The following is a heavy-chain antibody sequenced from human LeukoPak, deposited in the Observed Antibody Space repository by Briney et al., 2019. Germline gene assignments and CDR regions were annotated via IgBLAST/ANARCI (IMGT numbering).Heavy chain of an antibody. V-gene: IGHV3-33*01. J-gene: IGHJ4*02. D-gene: IGHD3-10*01. CDR3: ARDRGSFTSGTSYFDY. CDR2: IWYDGSQK. CDR1: GFTFSNYG. Sequence: GRSLRLSCAPSGFTFSNYGFHWVRQAPGKGLEWVAVIWYDGSQKYFADSVKGRFTISRDNSKNTLYLEMNSLTAEDTAVYFCARDRGSFTSGTSYFDYWGQGTLVTVSS.